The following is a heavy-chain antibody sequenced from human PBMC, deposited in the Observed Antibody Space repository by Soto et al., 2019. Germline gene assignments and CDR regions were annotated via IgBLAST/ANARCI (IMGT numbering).Heavy chain of an antibody. CDR3: ARDGPLIDDILTGSPYYYYGMDV. CDR2: ISYDGSNK. CDR1: GFTFSSYG. D-gene: IGHD3-9*01. Sequence: GGFLRLSCAASGFTFSSYGRHWVRQAPGKGLEWVAVISYDGSNKYYADSVKGRFTISRDNSKNTLYLQMNSLRAEDTAVYYCARDGPLIDDILTGSPYYYYGMDVWGQGTTVTVS. J-gene: IGHJ6*02. V-gene: IGHV3-30-3*01.